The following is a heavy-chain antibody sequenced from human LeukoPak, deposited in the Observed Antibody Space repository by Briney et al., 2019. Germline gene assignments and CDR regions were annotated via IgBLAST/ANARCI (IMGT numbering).Heavy chain of an antibody. CDR1: GGSFSGYY. CDR3: ARKPYYDILTGYPGDFDY. CDR2: INHSGST. Sequence: SETLSLTCAVYGGSFSGYYWNWIRQPPGKGLEWIGEINHSGSTNYNPSLKSRVTISVDTSKNQFSLKLSSVTAADTAVYYCARKPYYDILTGYPGDFDYWGQGTLVTVSS. J-gene: IGHJ4*02. D-gene: IGHD3-9*01. V-gene: IGHV4-34*01.